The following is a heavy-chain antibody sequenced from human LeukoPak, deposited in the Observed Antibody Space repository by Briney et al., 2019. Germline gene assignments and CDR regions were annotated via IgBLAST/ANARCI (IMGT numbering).Heavy chain of an antibody. CDR1: GGSISSSSYY. Sequence: SETQSLTCTVSGGSISSSSYYWGWIRQPPGKGLEWIGSIYYSGSTYYNPSLKSRVTISVDTSKNQFSLKLSSVTAADTAVYYCARVHGSYLSWFDPWGQGTLVTVSS. CDR3: ARVHGSYLSWFDP. D-gene: IGHD1-26*01. CDR2: IYYSGST. J-gene: IGHJ5*02. V-gene: IGHV4-39*07.